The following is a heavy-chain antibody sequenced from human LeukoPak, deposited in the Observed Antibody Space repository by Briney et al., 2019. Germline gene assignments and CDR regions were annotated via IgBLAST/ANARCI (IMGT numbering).Heavy chain of an antibody. J-gene: IGHJ4*02. CDR1: GGSISSYY. CDR2: IYYSGST. V-gene: IGHV4-59*01. Sequence: PSETLSLTCTVSGGSISSYYWSWIRQPPGKGLEWIGYIYYSGSTNYNPSLKSRVTISVDTTKNQFPLKLSSVTAADTAVYYCARVGRGYSYGYIPHWGQGTLVTVSS. CDR3: ARVGRGYSYGYIPH. D-gene: IGHD5-18*01.